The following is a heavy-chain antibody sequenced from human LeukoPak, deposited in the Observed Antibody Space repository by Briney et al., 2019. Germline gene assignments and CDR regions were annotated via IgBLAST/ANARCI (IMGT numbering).Heavy chain of an antibody. J-gene: IGHJ5*02. CDR3: ARDTVTTRWFDP. Sequence: TSVKVSCKASGGTFSSYAISWVRQAPGQGLKWMGGIIPIFGTANYAQKFQGRVTITADESTSTAYMELSSLRSEDTAVYYCARDTVTTRWFDPWGQGTLVTVSS. D-gene: IGHD4-11*01. CDR2: IIPIFGTA. V-gene: IGHV1-69*01. CDR1: GGTFSSYA.